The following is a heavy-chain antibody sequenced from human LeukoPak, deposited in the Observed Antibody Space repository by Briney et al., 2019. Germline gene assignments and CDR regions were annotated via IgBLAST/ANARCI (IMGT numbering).Heavy chain of an antibody. D-gene: IGHD6-25*01. CDR3: ARSRRSARAYWYFDL. Sequence: GVSPRLSCAASRFSFSRYAMIGVRQAPGKGREGVSAISGSGGSTYYADSVKGRFTISRDNSKNTLYLQMNRLRAEDTAVYYCARSRRSARAYWYFDLWGRRTLVTVSS. CDR2: ISGSGGST. CDR1: RFSFSRYA. V-gene: IGHV3-23*01. J-gene: IGHJ2*01.